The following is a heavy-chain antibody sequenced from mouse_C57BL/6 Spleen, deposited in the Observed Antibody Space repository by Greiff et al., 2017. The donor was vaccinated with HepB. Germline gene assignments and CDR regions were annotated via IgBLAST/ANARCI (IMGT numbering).Heavy chain of an antibody. CDR1: GFTFSDYY. CDR2: INYDGSST. D-gene: IGHD2-1*01. CDR3: ARVNYGKGDYFDY. J-gene: IGHJ2*01. Sequence: DVMLVESEGGLVQPGSSMKLSCTASGFTFSDYYMAWVRQVPEKGLEWVANINYDGSSTYYLDSLKSRFIISRDNAKNILYLQMSSLKSEDTATYYCARVNYGKGDYFDYWGQGTTLTVSS. V-gene: IGHV5-16*01.